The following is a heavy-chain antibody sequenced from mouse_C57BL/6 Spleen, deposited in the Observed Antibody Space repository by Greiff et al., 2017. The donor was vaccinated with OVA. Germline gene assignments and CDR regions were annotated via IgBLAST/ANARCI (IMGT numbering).Heavy chain of an antibody. CDR2: IDPSDSYT. V-gene: IGHV1-59*01. CDR1: GYTFTSYW. CDR3: ARDDYDDGYAMDY. D-gene: IGHD2-4*01. Sequence: QVQLQQPGAELVRPGTSVKLSCKASGYTFTSYWMHWVKQRPGQGLEWIGVIDPSDSYTNYNQKFKGKATLTVDTSSSTAYMQLSSLTSEDSAVYYCARDDYDDGYAMDYWGQGTSVTVSS. J-gene: IGHJ4*01.